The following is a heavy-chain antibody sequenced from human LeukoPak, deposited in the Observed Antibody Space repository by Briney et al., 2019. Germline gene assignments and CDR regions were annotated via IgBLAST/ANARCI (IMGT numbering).Heavy chain of an antibody. J-gene: IGHJ5*02. Sequence: PGGSLTLSCAASGFTVSSNSMSWIRQAPGKGLEWVSVIYSDENTHYADSVKGRFTISRDISKNTVYLQMDSLTVEDTAVYYCARDQVGYTYGTAWGQGTLVTVSS. V-gene: IGHV3-66*01. D-gene: IGHD5-18*01. CDR1: GFTVSSNS. CDR3: ARDQVGYTYGTA. CDR2: IYSDENT.